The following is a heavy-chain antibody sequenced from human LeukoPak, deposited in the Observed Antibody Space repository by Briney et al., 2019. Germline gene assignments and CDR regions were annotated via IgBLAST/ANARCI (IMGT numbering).Heavy chain of an antibody. V-gene: IGHV1-69*04. CDR1: GGTFSSYA. CDR2: IIPILGIA. CDR3: ARSVSGGDYYYFDY. J-gene: IGHJ4*02. Sequence: ASVKVSCKASGGTFSSYAISWVRQAPGQGLEWMGRIIPILGIANYAQKFQGGVTITADKSTSTAYMELSSLRSEDTAVYYCARSVSGGDYYYFDYWGQGTLVTVSS. D-gene: IGHD2-21*02.